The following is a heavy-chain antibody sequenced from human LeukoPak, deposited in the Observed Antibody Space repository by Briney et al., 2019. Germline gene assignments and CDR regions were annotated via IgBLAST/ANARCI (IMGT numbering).Heavy chain of an antibody. CDR3: ARATRITMVRGVIILDY. J-gene: IGHJ4*02. Sequence: SETLALTCTVSGGSISSSSYYWGWIRQPPGKGLEWIGSIYYSGSTYYNPSLKSRVTISVDTSKNQFSLKLSSVTAADTAVYYCARATRITMVRGVIILDYWGQGTLVTVSS. CDR2: IYYSGST. D-gene: IGHD3-10*01. V-gene: IGHV4-39*07. CDR1: GGSISSSSYY.